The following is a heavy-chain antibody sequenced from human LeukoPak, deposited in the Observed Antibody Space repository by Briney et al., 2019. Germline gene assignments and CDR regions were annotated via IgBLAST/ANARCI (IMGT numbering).Heavy chain of an antibody. Sequence: ASVKVSCKTFGYTFTSYGISWVRQAPGQGLEWMGWISTNNGNTNYVQNLQGRVTMTTDTSTSTAYMELRSLKSDDTAVYYCARGVITSFDYWGQGTLVTVSS. V-gene: IGHV1-18*01. CDR3: ARGVITSFDY. D-gene: IGHD3-16*01. CDR2: ISTNNGNT. J-gene: IGHJ4*02. CDR1: GYTFTSYG.